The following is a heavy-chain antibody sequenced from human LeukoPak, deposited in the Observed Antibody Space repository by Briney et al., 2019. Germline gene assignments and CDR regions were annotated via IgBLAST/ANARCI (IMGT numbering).Heavy chain of an antibody. Sequence: GGSLRLSCAASGFTFSSYEMNWVRQAPGKGLEWVSYISSSGSTIYYADSVKGRFTISRDNARNSLYLQMNSLRAEDTAVYYCARDFSNYFDYWGQGTLVTVSS. CDR3: ARDFSNYFDY. J-gene: IGHJ4*02. V-gene: IGHV3-48*03. D-gene: IGHD3-3*02. CDR1: GFTFSSYE. CDR2: ISSSGSTI.